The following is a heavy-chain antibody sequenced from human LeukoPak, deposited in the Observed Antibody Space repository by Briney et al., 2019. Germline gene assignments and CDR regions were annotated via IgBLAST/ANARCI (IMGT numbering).Heavy chain of an antibody. V-gene: IGHV4-38-2*02. D-gene: IGHD2-21*02. Sequence: SETLSLTCAVSGYSITSGYYWGWIRQPPGKGLEWIGSIYHSGSTYYNPSLKSRVTISLDTSKNQFSLKLSSVTAADTAVYYCARDRDIAYCGGDCYPDVWGKGTTVTVSS. CDR2: IYHSGST. CDR3: ARDRDIAYCGGDCYPDV. CDR1: GYSITSGYY. J-gene: IGHJ6*04.